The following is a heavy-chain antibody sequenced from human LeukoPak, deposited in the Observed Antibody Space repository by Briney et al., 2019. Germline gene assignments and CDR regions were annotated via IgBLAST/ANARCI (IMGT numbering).Heavy chain of an antibody. CDR1: GGSISSYY. J-gene: IGHJ3*02. CDR2: IYTSGST. Sequence: SETLSLTCTVSGGSISSYYWSWIRQPAGKGLEWIGRIYTSGSTNYNPSLKSRVTMSVDTSKNQFSLKLSSVTAADTAVYYCARAGYCSSTSCSERNAFDIWGQGTMVTVSS. V-gene: IGHV4-4*07. D-gene: IGHD2-2*01. CDR3: ARAGYCSSTSCSERNAFDI.